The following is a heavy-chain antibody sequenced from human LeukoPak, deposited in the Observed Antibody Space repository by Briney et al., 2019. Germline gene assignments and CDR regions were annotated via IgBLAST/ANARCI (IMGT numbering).Heavy chain of an antibody. D-gene: IGHD7-27*01. Sequence: PGGSLRLSCAASGFTFSSYAMIWVRQAPGKGLEWVSAISGSGGDTYYADSGKGRFTIFRDNSKNTVYLRMNSLRAEDTAVYYCAKDPWGSRGYFDYWGQGTLVTVSS. V-gene: IGHV3-23*01. CDR2: ISGSGGDT. CDR3: AKDPWGSRGYFDY. J-gene: IGHJ4*02. CDR1: GFTFSSYA.